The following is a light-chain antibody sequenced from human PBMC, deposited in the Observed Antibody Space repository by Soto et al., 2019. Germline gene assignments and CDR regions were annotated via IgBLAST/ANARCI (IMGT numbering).Light chain of an antibody. CDR2: DAS. J-gene: IGKJ1*01. Sequence: EIVLTQSPATLSLSPGERATLSCRASQSVSSFLAWYQQKPGQAPRLLIYDASNRAPGIPARFSGSGSGTDFSLTISNLEPEDFAVYYCQQRSNWPRTFGQGTKVEIK. CDR3: QQRSNWPRT. CDR1: QSVSSF. V-gene: IGKV3-11*01.